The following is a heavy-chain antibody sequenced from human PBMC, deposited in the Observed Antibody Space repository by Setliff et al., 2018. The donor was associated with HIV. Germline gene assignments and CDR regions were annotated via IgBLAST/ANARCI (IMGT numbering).Heavy chain of an antibody. V-gene: IGHV1-46*03. CDR1: GYAFTSYY. J-gene: IGHJ6*03. CDR3: ARDCSSTSCPGSFNYYYYYYYMDV. D-gene: IGHD2-2*01. Sequence: GASVKVSCKASGYAFTSYYMHWVRQAPGQGLEWMGTINPSGGSTSYAQKFQGRVTMTRDTSTSTVYMELSSLRSEDTAVYYCARDCSSTSCPGSFNYYYYYYYMDVWGKGTTVTVYS. CDR2: INPSGGST.